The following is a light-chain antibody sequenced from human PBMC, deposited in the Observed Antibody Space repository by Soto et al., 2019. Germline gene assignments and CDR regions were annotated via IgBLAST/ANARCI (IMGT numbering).Light chain of an antibody. J-gene: IGKJ5*01. V-gene: IGKV1-9*01. Sequence: DIQLTQSPSFLSASVGERVTITCRASQGISNYLAWYQQKPGQAPKLLMYAASTLQSGVPSRFSGSGSGTEFTLTISSLQPEDFATYYCQQLNPFPVTFGQGTRLEFK. CDR1: QGISNY. CDR3: QQLNPFPVT. CDR2: AAS.